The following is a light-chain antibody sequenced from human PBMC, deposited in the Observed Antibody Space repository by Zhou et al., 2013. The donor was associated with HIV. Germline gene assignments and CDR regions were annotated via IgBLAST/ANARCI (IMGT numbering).Light chain of an antibody. V-gene: IGKV1-39*01. Sequence: DIQMTQSPSSLSASVGDRVTITCRTSQGISRHLNWYQQKPGKAPNLLIYAASKLQSGVPSRFSGSGSETDFTLTISSLQPEDIATYFCQQSYNFPRSFGQGTEVEIK. J-gene: IGKJ1*01. CDR1: QGISRH. CDR3: QQSYNFPRS. CDR2: AAS.